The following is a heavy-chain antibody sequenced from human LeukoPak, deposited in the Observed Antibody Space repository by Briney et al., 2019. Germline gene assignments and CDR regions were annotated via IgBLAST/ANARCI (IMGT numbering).Heavy chain of an antibody. CDR3: ARDSDSSWVYYFDY. J-gene: IGHJ4*02. D-gene: IGHD6-13*01. Sequence: SETLSLTCTVSGGSISSYYWSWIRQPAGKGLEWIGRIYTSGSTNYNPSLKSRVTMSVDTSKNQFSLKLSSVTAADTAVYYCARDSDSSWVYYFDYWGQGTLVTVSS. V-gene: IGHV4-4*07. CDR1: GGSISSYY. CDR2: IYTSGST.